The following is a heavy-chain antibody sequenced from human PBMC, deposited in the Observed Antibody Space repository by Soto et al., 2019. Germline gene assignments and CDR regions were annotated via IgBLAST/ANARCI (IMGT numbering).Heavy chain of an antibody. D-gene: IGHD2-2*01. CDR2: ISAYNGNT. J-gene: IGHJ6*02. CDR1: GYTFTSYG. Sequence: QVQLVQSGAEVKKPGASVKVSCKASGYTFTSYGISWVRQAPGQGLEWMGWISAYNGNTNYAQKLQGRVTMTTDTSTSTAYMELRSLRSDVTAVYYCARDPGGIVVVPAAIGWDYYYGMDVWGQGTTVTVSS. CDR3: ARDPGGIVVVPAAIGWDYYYGMDV. V-gene: IGHV1-18*01.